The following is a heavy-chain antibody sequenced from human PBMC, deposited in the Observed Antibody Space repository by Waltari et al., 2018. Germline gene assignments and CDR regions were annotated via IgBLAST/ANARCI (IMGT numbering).Heavy chain of an antibody. CDR1: GFILSDYS. CDR3: TREDDGEHYYGMDV. J-gene: IGHJ6*02. D-gene: IGHD3-10*01. CDR2: IRSKAYGGTG. Sequence: ELQLVESGGGLVQPGRSLRLSCRGSGFILSDYSISWYRQAPGKGLEWVGLIRSKAYGGTGDYAASVKGRFSISRDDSKNIAYLQMNSLKTEDTSVYYCTREDDGEHYYGMDVWGQGTTVIVSS. V-gene: IGHV3-49*03.